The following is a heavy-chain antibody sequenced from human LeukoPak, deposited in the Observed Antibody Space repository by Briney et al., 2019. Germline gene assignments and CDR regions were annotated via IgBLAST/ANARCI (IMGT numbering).Heavy chain of an antibody. V-gene: IGHV1-24*01. Sequence: GASVKVSCQVSGNSLSETSIHWVRQAPGQWLEWMGGFDPEDGEPIFAQRFQGRFSMTEDTSADTAYMELSSLRSEDTAVYYCAADREPTDPYKWVDPWGQGTQVIVSS. D-gene: IGHD1-1*01. CDR2: FDPEDGEP. CDR3: AADREPTDPYKWVDP. CDR1: GNSLSETS. J-gene: IGHJ5*02.